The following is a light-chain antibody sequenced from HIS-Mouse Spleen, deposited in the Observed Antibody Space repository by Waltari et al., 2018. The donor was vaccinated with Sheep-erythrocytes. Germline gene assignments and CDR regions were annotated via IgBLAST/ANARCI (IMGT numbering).Light chain of an antibody. J-gene: IGLJ1*01. Sequence: QSALTQPRSVSGSPGQSVTISCTGTSSYVGGYNYVSWYQQHPGKAPKLMIYDVSKRPSGVPDRFSGSKSGNTAFLTISGLQAEDEADYYCCSYAGSYTYVFGTGTKVTVL. CDR1: SSYVGGYNY. CDR3: CSYAGSYTYV. CDR2: DVS. V-gene: IGLV2-11*01.